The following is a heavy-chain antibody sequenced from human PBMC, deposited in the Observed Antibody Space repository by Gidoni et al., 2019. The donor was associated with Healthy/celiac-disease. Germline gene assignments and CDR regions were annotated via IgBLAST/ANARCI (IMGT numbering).Heavy chain of an antibody. V-gene: IGHV4-30-4*01. Sequence: QVQLQESGPGLVKPSQTLSLTCTVSGGSISSGDYYWSWIRQPPGKGLEWIGYIYYSGSTYYNPSLKSRVTISVDTSKNQFSLKLSSVTAADTAVYYCARGPWVDQLKNGWFDPWGQGTLVTVSS. CDR2: IYYSGST. J-gene: IGHJ5*02. CDR1: GGSISSGDYY. CDR3: ARGPWVDQLKNGWFDP. D-gene: IGHD2-2*01.